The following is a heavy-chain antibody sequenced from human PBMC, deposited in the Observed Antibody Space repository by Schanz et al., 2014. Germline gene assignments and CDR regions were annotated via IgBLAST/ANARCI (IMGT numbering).Heavy chain of an antibody. V-gene: IGHV4-31*03. Sequence: QVQLQESGPGLVKPSQTLSLTCTVSGASISSGGYYWDWIRLLPGKGLEWIGYISYSGSTSFNPSLKSRLTMSVDTSKNQFSLRLSSVTAADTAIYYCSRGECSSTSCHEVAPPDDWGQGTLGTVSS. CDR3: SRGECSSTSCHEVAPPDD. CDR2: ISYSGST. D-gene: IGHD2-2*01. J-gene: IGHJ4*02. CDR1: GASISSGGYY.